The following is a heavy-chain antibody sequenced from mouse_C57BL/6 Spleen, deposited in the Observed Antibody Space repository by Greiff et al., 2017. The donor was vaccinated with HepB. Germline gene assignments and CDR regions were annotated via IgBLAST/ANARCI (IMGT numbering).Heavy chain of an antibody. D-gene: IGHD2-4*01. V-gene: IGHV1-55*01. CDR3: ARSRSYDYDGFAY. CDR1: GYTFTSYW. J-gene: IGHJ3*01. Sequence: QVQLQQPGAELVKPGASVKMSCKASGYTFTSYWITWVKQRPGQGLEWSGDIYPGSGSTNYNEKFKSKATLTVDTSSSTAYMQLSSLTSEDSAVYYCARSRSYDYDGFAYWGQGTLVTVSA. CDR2: IYPGSGST.